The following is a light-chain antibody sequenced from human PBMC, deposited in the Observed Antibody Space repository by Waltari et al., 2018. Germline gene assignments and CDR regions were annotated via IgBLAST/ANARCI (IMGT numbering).Light chain of an antibody. J-gene: IGLJ1*01. V-gene: IGLV2-14*01. Sequence: SPLPQPAPVSGPPGQSITISSPGTDSTVGLFDFVPWYQQHPGKAPHLIIYEVSNRPSGISNRFSASKSGNTASLTISGLQAEDEADYYCSSYTTSSAPGVFGTGTRVTVL. CDR3: SSYTTSSAPGV. CDR2: EVS. CDR1: DSTVGLFDF.